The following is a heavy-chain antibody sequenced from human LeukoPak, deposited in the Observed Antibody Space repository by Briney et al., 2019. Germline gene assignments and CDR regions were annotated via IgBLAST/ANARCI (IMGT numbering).Heavy chain of an antibody. CDR2: IHYSGST. CDR3: ARYSTSSHFFDY. J-gene: IGHJ4*02. V-gene: IGHV4-59*01. D-gene: IGHD6-6*01. Sequence: SETLSLTCSVSGGSISSYYWSWIRQPPGKGLEWIGYIHYSGSTNYNTSLKSRVTISVDTSKNQFSLKLSSVTAADTAIYFCARYSTSSHFFDYWGQGTLVTVSS. CDR1: GGSISSYY.